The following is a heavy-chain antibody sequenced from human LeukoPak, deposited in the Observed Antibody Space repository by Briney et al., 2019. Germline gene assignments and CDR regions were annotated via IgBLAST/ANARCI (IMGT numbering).Heavy chain of an antibody. V-gene: IGHV4-59*08. D-gene: IGHD3-22*01. J-gene: IGHJ4*02. CDR1: GGSISGYY. Sequence: PSETLSLTCTVSGGSISGYYWSWIRQSPGKRLEWIAYISFTGNTNYNPSLKSRVTISLDTSKTHFSLTLSSLTAADTAVYCCARSPPGWYYDNSGQYYFDTWGQGALVTVSS. CDR3: ARSPPGWYYDNSGQYYFDT. CDR2: ISFTGNT.